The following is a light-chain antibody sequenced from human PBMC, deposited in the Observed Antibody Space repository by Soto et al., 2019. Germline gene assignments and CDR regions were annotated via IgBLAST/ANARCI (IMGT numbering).Light chain of an antibody. V-gene: IGLV2-8*01. CDR1: SSDIGGYNF. Sequence: QSALTQPPSASGSPGQSVAISCTGTSSDIGGYNFVSWYQQHPGKAPKLMIYDVTKRPSGVPDRFSGSKSGNTVTLIVSGLQAEDEADYYCSSHGGSNNPYVFGPGTKLTVL. CDR2: DVT. J-gene: IGLJ1*01. CDR3: SSHGGSNNPYV.